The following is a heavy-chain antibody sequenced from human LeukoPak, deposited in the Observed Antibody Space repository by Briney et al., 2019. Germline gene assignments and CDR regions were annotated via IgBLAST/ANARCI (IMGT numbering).Heavy chain of an antibody. CDR3: AREGPGDSLDY. Sequence: PSETLSLTCTVSGVSINNYYWSWIRQPPGKELEWIGYLYYSGRTNYNPSLKSRVTISVDTSKNQFSLKLSSVTAADTAVYYCAREGPGDSLDYWGQGTLVTVSS. CDR1: GVSINNYY. V-gene: IGHV4-59*01. J-gene: IGHJ4*02. D-gene: IGHD4-17*01. CDR2: LYYSGRT.